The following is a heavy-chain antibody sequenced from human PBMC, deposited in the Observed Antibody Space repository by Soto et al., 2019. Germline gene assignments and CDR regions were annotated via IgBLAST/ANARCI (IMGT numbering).Heavy chain of an antibody. CDR2: IYYSGST. D-gene: IGHD3-9*01. V-gene: IGHV4-59*08. CDR1: GGSISSYY. Sequence: SETLSLTCTVSGGSISSYYWSWIRQPPGKGLELIGYIYYSGSTNYNPSLKSRVTISVDTSKNQFSLKLSSVTAADTAVYYCARSHPYYDILTGYVAPVWFDPWGQGTLVTVSS. CDR3: ARSHPYYDILTGYVAPVWFDP. J-gene: IGHJ5*02.